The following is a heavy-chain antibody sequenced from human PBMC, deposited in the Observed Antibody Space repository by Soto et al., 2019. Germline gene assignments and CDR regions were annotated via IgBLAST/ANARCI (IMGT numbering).Heavy chain of an antibody. CDR3: ARDRKVEGVYTYVEYFDY. Sequence: QVQLVQSGGGVVQPGRSLRLSCAASGFTFSTYGMHWVRQAPGKGLEWVAFIWYDGSNQHYADSVKGRFTISRDNSKNRLYLQMNSRRAEDTAVYYCARDRKVEGVYTYVEYFDYWGQGTLSPSPQ. J-gene: IGHJ4*02. CDR1: GFTFSTYG. D-gene: IGHD3-16*01. V-gene: IGHV3-33*01. CDR2: IWYDGSNQ.